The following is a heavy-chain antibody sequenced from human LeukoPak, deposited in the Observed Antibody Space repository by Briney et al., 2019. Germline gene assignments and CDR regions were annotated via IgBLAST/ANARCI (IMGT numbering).Heavy chain of an antibody. D-gene: IGHD3-10*01. CDR1: GFTVSSNY. V-gene: IGHV3-66*01. Sequence: GGSLRLSCAASGFTVSSNYMSWVRQAPGRGLEWVSVIYSGGSTYYADSVKGRFTISRDNSKNTLFLQMNSLRAGDTAVYYCARGPVTMVDYWGQGTLVTVSS. J-gene: IGHJ4*02. CDR2: IYSGGST. CDR3: ARGPVTMVDY.